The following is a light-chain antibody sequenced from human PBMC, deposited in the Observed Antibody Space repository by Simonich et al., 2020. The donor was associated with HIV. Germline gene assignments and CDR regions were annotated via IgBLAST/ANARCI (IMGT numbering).Light chain of an antibody. CDR1: SRYVGANNF. V-gene: IGLV2-14*03. Sequence: QSALTQPASVSGSPGQSITISCTGTSRYVGANNFVSWYQQHPGKAPKLMIYDVSNRPSGVSNRFSASKSGNTASLTISGLQAEDEADYYCSSYTSSSVVFGGGTKLTVL. CDR3: SSYTSSSVV. CDR2: DVS. J-gene: IGLJ2*01.